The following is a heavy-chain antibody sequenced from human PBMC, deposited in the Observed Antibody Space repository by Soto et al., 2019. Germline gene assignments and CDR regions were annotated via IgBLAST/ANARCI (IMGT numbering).Heavy chain of an antibody. J-gene: IGHJ6*02. D-gene: IGHD4-4*01. CDR1: GGSISSYY. CDR3: ARDRGGGYSNYYYYYGMDV. CDR2: IYYSGST. V-gene: IGHV4-59*01. Sequence: SETLSLTCTVSGGSISSYYWSWIRQPPGKGLEWIGYIYYSGSTNYNPSLKSRVTISVDTSKNQFSLKLSSVTAADTAVYYCARDRGGGYSNYYYYYGMDVWGQGTTVTVSS.